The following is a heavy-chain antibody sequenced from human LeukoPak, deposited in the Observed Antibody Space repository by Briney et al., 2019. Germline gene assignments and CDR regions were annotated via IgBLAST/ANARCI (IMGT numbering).Heavy chain of an antibody. J-gene: IGHJ4*02. CDR1: GFTFSSYS. Sequence: GGSLRLSCAASGFTFSSYSMNWVRQAPGKGLEWVSSISSSSSYIYYVDSVKGRFTISRDNAKNSLYLQMNSLRAEDTAVYYCARDLRDYYDSSGYRVFDYWGQGTLVTVSS. D-gene: IGHD3-22*01. V-gene: IGHV3-21*01. CDR2: ISSSSSYI. CDR3: ARDLRDYYDSSGYRVFDY.